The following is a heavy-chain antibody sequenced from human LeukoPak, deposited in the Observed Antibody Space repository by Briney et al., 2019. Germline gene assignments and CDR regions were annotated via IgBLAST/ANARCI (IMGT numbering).Heavy chain of an antibody. CDR1: GGSFSGYY. V-gene: IGHV4-34*01. Sequence: PSETLSLTCAVYGGSFSGYYWSWIRQPPGKGLEWIEEINHSGSTNYSPSLKSRVTISVDTSKNQFSLKLSSVTAADTAVYYCARGVGRDYWGQGTLVTVSS. J-gene: IGHJ4*02. CDR2: INHSGST. D-gene: IGHD1-26*01. CDR3: ARGVGRDY.